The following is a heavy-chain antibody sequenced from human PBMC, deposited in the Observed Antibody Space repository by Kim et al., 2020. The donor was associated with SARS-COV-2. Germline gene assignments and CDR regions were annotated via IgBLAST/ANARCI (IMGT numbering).Heavy chain of an antibody. Sequence: GGSLRLSCAASGFTFSSYGMHWVRQAPGKGREWVAVIWYDGSNKYYADSVKGRFTISRDNSKNTLYLQMNSLRAEDTAVYYCARDYDILTCYYFDYWGQGTLVTVSS. CDR2: IWYDGSNK. CDR1: GFTFSSYG. V-gene: IGHV3-33*01. D-gene: IGHD3-9*01. J-gene: IGHJ4*02. CDR3: ARDYDILTCYYFDY.